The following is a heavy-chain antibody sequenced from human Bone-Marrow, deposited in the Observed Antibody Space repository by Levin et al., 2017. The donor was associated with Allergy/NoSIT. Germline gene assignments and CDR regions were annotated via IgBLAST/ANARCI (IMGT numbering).Heavy chain of an antibody. CDR1: GFTFTTYA. D-gene: IGHD1-26*01. CDR3: AKGAGTSLGNHFDY. Sequence: LSLTCGASGFTFTTYAMTWVRQAPGKGPEWVSVISGSYTTFYADSVKGRFTVSRDNSKNTVFLQMNSVRAEDTAVYYCAKGAGTSLGNHFDYWGQGTLVTVSS. J-gene: IGHJ4*02. V-gene: IGHV3-23*01. CDR2: ISGSYTT.